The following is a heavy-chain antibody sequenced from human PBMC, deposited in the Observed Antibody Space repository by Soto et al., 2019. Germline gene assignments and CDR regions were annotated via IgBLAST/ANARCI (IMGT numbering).Heavy chain of an antibody. J-gene: IGHJ6*02. Sequence: QVRLQESGPGLVKPSETLSLTCTVSGASISRYYWSWIRQSPGKGLEWIGYLYNNGSTIYNPSLKSRVTISVDTSKNQFYLKMNSVTAADTAVYYCARDIWGYCGVDCYALDVWGQGTTVTVSS. CDR1: GASISRYY. CDR2: LYNNGST. D-gene: IGHD2-21*02. V-gene: IGHV4-59*01. CDR3: ARDIWGYCGVDCYALDV.